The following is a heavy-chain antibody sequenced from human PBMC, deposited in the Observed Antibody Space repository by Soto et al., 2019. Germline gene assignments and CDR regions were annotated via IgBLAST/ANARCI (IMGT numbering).Heavy chain of an antibody. D-gene: IGHD2-21*01. CDR3: ARAMIAIYLDQ. CDR1: GGSISSSSYY. J-gene: IGHJ4*02. Sequence: PSETLSLTCTVSGGSISSSSYYWGWIRQPPGKGLEWIGHIYYSGRTDYNPSLKSRVTISLDKSKNQFSLELTSVTAADLAIYYCARAMIAIYLDQWGQGTLVTVSS. CDR2: IYYSGRT. V-gene: IGHV4-61*05.